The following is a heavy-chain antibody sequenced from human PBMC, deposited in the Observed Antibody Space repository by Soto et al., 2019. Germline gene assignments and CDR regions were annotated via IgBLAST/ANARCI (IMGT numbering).Heavy chain of an antibody. Sequence: EVQLVESGGGLVEPGGSLRLSCAASGFTFSNTWMSWVRQAPGKGLELVGRIKRKTDGGTRDYAAPVKGRFTVSRDDSKNTLYLEMNSLKSEDTAVYYCVTDRRGDGDVHFDYWGQGTLVTVSS. D-gene: IGHD4-17*01. CDR2: IKRKTDGGTR. V-gene: IGHV3-15*01. J-gene: IGHJ4*02. CDR1: GFTFSNTW. CDR3: VTDRRGDGDVHFDY.